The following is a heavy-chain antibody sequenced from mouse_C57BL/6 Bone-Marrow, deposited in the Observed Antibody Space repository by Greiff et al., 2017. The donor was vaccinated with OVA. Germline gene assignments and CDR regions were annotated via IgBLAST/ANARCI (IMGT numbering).Heavy chain of an antibody. J-gene: IGHJ4*01. CDR2: IYPGSGST. D-gene: IGHD3-2*02. CDR1: GYTFTSYW. Sequence: VQLQQPGAELVKPGASVKMSCKASGYTFTSYWIPWVKQRPGQGLEWIGDIYPGSGSTNYNEKFKSKATLTVDTSSSTAYMQLSSLTSEDSAVYYYARGGEAQATYAMDYWGQGTSVTVSS. CDR3: ARGGEAQATYAMDY. V-gene: IGHV1-55*01.